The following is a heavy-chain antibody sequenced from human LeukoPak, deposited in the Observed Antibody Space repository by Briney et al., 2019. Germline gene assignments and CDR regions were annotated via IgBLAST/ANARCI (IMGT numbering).Heavy chain of an antibody. V-gene: IGHV3-7*03. Sequence: GGSLRLSCAASGFTFSSYWMSWVRQAPGKGLEWVANIKQDGSEKYYVDSVKGRFTISRDNAKNSLYLQMNSLKTEDTGVYYCSTNSPPLAFMAGNRQSYYMDVWGKGTKVTVSS. CDR2: IKQDGSEK. D-gene: IGHD6-19*01. CDR3: STNSPPLAFMAGNRQSYYMDV. J-gene: IGHJ6*03. CDR1: GFTFSSYW.